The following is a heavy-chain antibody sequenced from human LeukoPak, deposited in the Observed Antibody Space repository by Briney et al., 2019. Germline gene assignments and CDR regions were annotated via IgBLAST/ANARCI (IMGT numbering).Heavy chain of an antibody. D-gene: IGHD2-15*01. J-gene: IGHJ6*03. CDR2: ISGSGGST. CDR3: AKDRWQLSPDYYYYMDV. V-gene: IGHV3-23*01. Sequence: GGSLRLSCAASGFTFSSYAMSWVRQAPGKGLEWVSAISGSGGSTYYADSMKGRFTISRDNSKNTLYLQMNSLRAEDTALYYCAKDRWQLSPDYYYYMDVWGNGTTVTVSS. CDR1: GFTFSSYA.